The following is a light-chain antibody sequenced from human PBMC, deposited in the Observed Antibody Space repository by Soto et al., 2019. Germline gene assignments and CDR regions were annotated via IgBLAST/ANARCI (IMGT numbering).Light chain of an antibody. CDR2: GAS. CDR3: QQYHGSPIT. V-gene: IGKV3-20*01. J-gene: IGKJ5*01. CDR1: QSVSSSY. Sequence: EIVLTQSPGTLSLSPGERATLSCRASQSVSSSYLAWHQQKPGQPPRLLIYGASRRATGIPDRFSGSGSGTDFTLTISRLEPEDFAVYYCQQYHGSPITFGQGTRLDIK.